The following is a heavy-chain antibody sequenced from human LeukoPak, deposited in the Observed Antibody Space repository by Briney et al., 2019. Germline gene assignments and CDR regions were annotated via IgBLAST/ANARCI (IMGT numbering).Heavy chain of an antibody. D-gene: IGHD2-15*01. Sequence: GGSLRLSCAASGFTFSNYGMHWVRQAPGKGLEWVAVISYDESDKYYSDSVKGRFTISRDNSKNTLYLQMNSLRPEDTAVYYCAKGVVAATNAAYYGMDVWGQGTTVTVSS. CDR3: AKGVVAATNAAYYGMDV. CDR1: GFTFSNYG. CDR2: ISYDESDK. J-gene: IGHJ6*02. V-gene: IGHV3-30*18.